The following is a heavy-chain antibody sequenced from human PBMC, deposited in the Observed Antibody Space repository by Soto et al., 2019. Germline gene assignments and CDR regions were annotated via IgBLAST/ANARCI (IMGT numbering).Heavy chain of an antibody. Sequence: QVQLVQSGAEVKKPGSSVKVSCKASGGAFSSYAISWVRQAPGQGLEWMGGNLPLFNISNYAQKFQGRVTITADEPTSTAYMDLSNLTSEDTAVDYCARRRLGYGSWYFDLGGRGTLITVSS. CDR2: NLPLFNIS. V-gene: IGHV1-69*01. CDR3: ARRRLGYGSWYFDL. D-gene: IGHD3-10*01. J-gene: IGHJ2*01. CDR1: GGAFSSYA.